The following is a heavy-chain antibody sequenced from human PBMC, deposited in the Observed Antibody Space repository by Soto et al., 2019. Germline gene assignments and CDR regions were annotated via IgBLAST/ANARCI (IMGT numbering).Heavy chain of an antibody. J-gene: IGHJ3*02. V-gene: IGHV3-21*01. CDR3: ASLYYYDSTPDAFDI. D-gene: IGHD3-22*01. CDR1: GFTFSSYS. CDR2: ISSSSSYI. Sequence: PGGSLRLSCAASGFTFSSYSMNWVRQAPGKGLEWVSSISSSSSYIHYADSVKGRFTISRDNAKNSLYLQMNSLRAEDTAVYYCASLYYYDSTPDAFDIWGQGTMVTVSS.